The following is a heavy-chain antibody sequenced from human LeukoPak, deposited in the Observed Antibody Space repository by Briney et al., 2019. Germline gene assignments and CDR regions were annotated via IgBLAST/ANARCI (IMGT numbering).Heavy chain of an antibody. V-gene: IGHV4-59*01. CDR3: AREDPRTKVPEGMDV. Sequence: PSETLSLTCTVSGGSIRSYYWNWIRQPPGKGLEWIGYIYTSGSTNYNPSLKSRVTISVDTSKNQFSLKLNSVTAADTAVYYCAREDPRTKVPEGMDVWGQGTTVTVSS. J-gene: IGHJ6*02. D-gene: IGHD4/OR15-4a*01. CDR2: IYTSGST. CDR1: GGSIRSYY.